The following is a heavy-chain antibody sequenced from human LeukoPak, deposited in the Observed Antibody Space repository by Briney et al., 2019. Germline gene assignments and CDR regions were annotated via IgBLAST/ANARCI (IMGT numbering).Heavy chain of an antibody. CDR2: INPNSGGT. J-gene: IGHJ4*02. D-gene: IGHD5-24*01. CDR3: ARAGDGYNANDY. Sequence: ASVKVSCKASGYTFTDYYMHWVRQTPGQGLEWMGWINPNSGGTNYAQKFQGRVTITADKSTSTAYMELSSLRSEDTAVYYCARAGDGYNANDYWGQGTLVTVSS. V-gene: IGHV1-2*02. CDR1: GYTFTDYY.